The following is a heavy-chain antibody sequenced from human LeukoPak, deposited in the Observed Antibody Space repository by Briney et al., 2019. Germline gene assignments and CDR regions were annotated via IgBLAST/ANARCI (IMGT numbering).Heavy chain of an antibody. CDR1: GYTFTSYG. D-gene: IGHD4-17*01. J-gene: IGHJ4*02. V-gene: IGHV1-18*01. CDR2: ISAYNGNT. CDR3: ARVLSGDYSPDY. Sequence: ASVKVSCKASGYTFTSYGISWVRQAPGQGLEWMGWISAYNGNTNYAQKFQGRVTMTRDTSTSTVYMELSSLRSEDTAVYYCARVLSGDYSPDYWGQGTLVTVSS.